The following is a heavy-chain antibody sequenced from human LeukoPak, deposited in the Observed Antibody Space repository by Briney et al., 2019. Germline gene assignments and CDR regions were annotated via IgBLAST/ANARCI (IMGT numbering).Heavy chain of an antibody. Sequence: SETLSLTCTVSGGSISSYYWSWIRQPPGKGLEWIGYIYYSGSTNYNPSLKSRVTISVDTSKNQFSLKLSSVAAADTAVYYCARHSNYGSGSYYRYWFDPWGQGTLVTVSS. CDR3: ARHSNYGSGSYYRYWFDP. CDR2: IYYSGST. CDR1: GGSISSYY. V-gene: IGHV4-59*08. D-gene: IGHD3-10*01. J-gene: IGHJ5*02.